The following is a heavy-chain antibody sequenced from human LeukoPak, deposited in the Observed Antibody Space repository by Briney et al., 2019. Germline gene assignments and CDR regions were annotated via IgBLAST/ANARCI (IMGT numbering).Heavy chain of an antibody. CDR2: INPNSGGT. V-gene: IGHV1-2*02. D-gene: IGHD2-2*01. CDR3: ARGIVPAAHIDY. Sequence: ASVKASCKASGYTFTGYSMHWVRQAPGQGLGWMGWINPNSGGTNYAQKFQGRVTMTRDTSISTAYMELSRLRSDDAAVYYCARGIVPAAHIDYWGQGTLVTVSS. J-gene: IGHJ4*02. CDR1: GYTFTGYS.